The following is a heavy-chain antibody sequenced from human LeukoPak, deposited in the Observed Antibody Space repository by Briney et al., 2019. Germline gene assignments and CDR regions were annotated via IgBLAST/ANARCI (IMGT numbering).Heavy chain of an antibody. V-gene: IGHV3-49*04. Sequence: GGSLRLSCTASGFTFGDYAMSWVRQAPGKGLEWVGFIRSKAYGGTTEYAASVKGRFTISRDDSKSIAYLQMNSLKTEDTAVYYCTRYPDYDSSGLGFDYWGQGTLVTVSS. CDR1: GFTFGDYA. CDR3: TRYPDYDSSGLGFDY. CDR2: IRSKAYGGTT. D-gene: IGHD3-22*01. J-gene: IGHJ4*02.